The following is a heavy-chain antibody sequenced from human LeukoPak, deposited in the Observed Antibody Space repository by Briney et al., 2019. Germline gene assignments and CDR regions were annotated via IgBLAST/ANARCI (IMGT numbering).Heavy chain of an antibody. V-gene: IGHV3-48*03. J-gene: IGHJ5*02. CDR2: ISNSGSTI. CDR3: AKGNSGSYSQDWFDP. Sequence: GGSLRLSCAASGFTFSSYEMNWVRQAPGKGLEWVSYISNSGSTIYYADSVKGRFTISRDNAKNSLYLQINSLRAEDMALYYCAKGNSGSYSQDWFDPWGQGTLVTVSS. CDR1: GFTFSSYE. D-gene: IGHD1-26*01.